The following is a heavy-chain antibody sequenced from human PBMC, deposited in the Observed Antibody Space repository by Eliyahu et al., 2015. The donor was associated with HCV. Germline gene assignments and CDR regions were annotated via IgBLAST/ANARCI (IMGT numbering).Heavy chain of an antibody. CDR2: INHGEDT. Sequence: QVQLQQWGAGLLKPSETLSLTCVAHGGSFSRYYWSWIRQPPGKGLEWIGEINHGEDTNYNPSLKSRVTMSVDTSKNQFSLRLSSVTAADTAVYYCARQVIYYGMDVWDQGTTVSVSS. J-gene: IGHJ6*02. D-gene: IGHD2-21*01. CDR3: ARQVIYYGMDV. CDR1: GGSFSRYY. V-gene: IGHV4-34*01.